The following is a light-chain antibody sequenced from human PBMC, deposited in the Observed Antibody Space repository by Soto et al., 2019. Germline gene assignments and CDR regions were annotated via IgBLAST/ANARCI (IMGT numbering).Light chain of an antibody. J-gene: IGLJ1*01. Sequence: QSVLTHPPSASGTPGQRVTISCSGSSSNIGSNYVYWYQQLPGTAPKLLIYRNNQRPSGVPDRFSGSKSGTSASLAISGLLSEDEADYYCAAWDDSLSGKVFGTGTKVTVL. V-gene: IGLV1-47*01. CDR2: RNN. CDR1: SSNIGSNY. CDR3: AAWDDSLSGKV.